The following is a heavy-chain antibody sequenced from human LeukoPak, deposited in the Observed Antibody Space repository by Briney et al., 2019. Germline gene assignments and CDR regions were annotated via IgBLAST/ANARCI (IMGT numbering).Heavy chain of an antibody. Sequence: SETLSLTCSVSGGSISSVNDYWGWVRQPPGKGLEWIGTIYYSGSTIYSPSLNSRVTISVDTSKNQFSLRLSSVTATDTAVYYCARRTSGWFLDLWGRGTLVTVSS. CDR1: GGSISSVNDY. V-gene: IGHV4-39*01. CDR3: ARRTSGWFLDL. CDR2: IYYSGST. D-gene: IGHD1-26*01. J-gene: IGHJ2*01.